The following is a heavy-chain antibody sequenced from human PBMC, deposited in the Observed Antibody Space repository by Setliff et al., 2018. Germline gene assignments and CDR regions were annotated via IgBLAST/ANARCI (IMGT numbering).Heavy chain of an antibody. V-gene: IGHV1-18*01. Sequence: ASVKVSCKASGYTFTSYGISWVRQAPGQGLEWMGWISAYNGNTNYAQKLQGRVTMTTDTSTSTAYMELSSLRSEDTAVYYCASLGYYSSTSCWPYYYYGMDVWGQGTTVTVSS. J-gene: IGHJ6*02. CDR1: GYTFTSYG. CDR3: ASLGYYSSTSCWPYYYYGMDV. CDR2: ISAYNGNT. D-gene: IGHD2-2*01.